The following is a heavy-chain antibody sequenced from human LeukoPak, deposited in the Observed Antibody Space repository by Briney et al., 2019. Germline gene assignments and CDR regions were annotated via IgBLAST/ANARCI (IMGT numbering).Heavy chain of an antibody. D-gene: IGHD3-9*01. Sequence: SETLSLTCAVYGGSFSGYYWSWIRQPPGKGLEWIGEINHSGSTNYNPSLKSRVTISVDTSKNQFSLKLSSVTAADTAVYYCARGRPLRYFDWLSPNYYYYMDVWGKGTTVTISS. CDR3: ARGRPLRYFDWLSPNYYYYMDV. J-gene: IGHJ6*03. V-gene: IGHV4-34*01. CDR2: INHSGST. CDR1: GGSFSGYY.